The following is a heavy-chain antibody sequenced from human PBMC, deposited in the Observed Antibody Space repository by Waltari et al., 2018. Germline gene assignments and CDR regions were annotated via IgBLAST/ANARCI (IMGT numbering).Heavy chain of an antibody. J-gene: IGHJ4*02. V-gene: IGHV1-69-2*01. CDR3: ATDLARIVGSNSFY. CDR1: GYTFTDYY. CDR2: VDPEDGET. D-gene: IGHD2-15*01. Sequence: VKLVQSGAEVKKPGSTVNISCKVSGYTFTDYYLPWVQPAPGKGLEWMGLVDPEDGETIYAEKFQGRVTITADTSTDTAYMELSSLRSEDTAVYSCATDLARIVGSNSFYWGQGTLVTVSS.